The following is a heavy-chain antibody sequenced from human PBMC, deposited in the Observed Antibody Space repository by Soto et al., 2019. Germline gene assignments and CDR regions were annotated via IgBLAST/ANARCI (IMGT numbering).Heavy chain of an antibody. CDR2: INAGNGNT. V-gene: IGHV1-3*01. D-gene: IGHD6-19*01. J-gene: IGHJ4*02. CDR1: GYTFTSYA. Sequence: QVQLVQSGAEVKKPGASVKVSCKASGYTFTSYAMHWVRQAPGQRLEWMGWINAGNGNTKYSQKFQGRVTITRDTSASTAYMELSSLRSEDTAVYYCARGRAAVAGTLAYWGQRTLVTVSS. CDR3: ARGRAAVAGTLAY.